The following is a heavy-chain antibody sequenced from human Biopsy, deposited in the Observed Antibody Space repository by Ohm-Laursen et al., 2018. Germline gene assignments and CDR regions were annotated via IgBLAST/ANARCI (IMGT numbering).Heavy chain of an antibody. CDR3: AREPRIAAVAYFDP. Sequence: SETLSLTCTVSGDSVSSGSFYWTWIRQPAGKGLEWIGRIYSSGSTNYNPSLKSRVTTSVDTSKNQFSLILSSMTAADTAVYYCAREPRIAAVAYFDPWGQGTLVTVSS. CDR2: IYSSGST. D-gene: IGHD6-13*01. J-gene: IGHJ5*02. V-gene: IGHV4-61*02. CDR1: GDSVSSGSFY.